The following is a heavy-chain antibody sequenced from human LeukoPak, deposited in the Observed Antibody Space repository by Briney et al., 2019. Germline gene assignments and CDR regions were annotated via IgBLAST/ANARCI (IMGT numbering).Heavy chain of an antibody. J-gene: IGHJ6*03. D-gene: IGHD3-10*01. CDR2: MNPNSGNT. CDR3: ARGITKTWYYYYMDV. CDR1: GYTFTSYD. Sequence: GASVKVSCKASGYTFTSYDINWVRQATGQGLEWMGWMNPNSGNTGYAQKFQGRVTMTRNTSISTAYMELSSLRSEDTAVYYCARGITKTWYYYYMDVWGQGTLVTVSS. V-gene: IGHV1-8*01.